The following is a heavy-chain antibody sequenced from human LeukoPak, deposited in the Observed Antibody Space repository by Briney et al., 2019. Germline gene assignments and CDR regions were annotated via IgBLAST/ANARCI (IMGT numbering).Heavy chain of an antibody. Sequence: ASVKVSCKASGYTFTGYYMHWVRQAPGQGLEWMGWINPNSGGTNYAQKFQGRVTMTRDTSISTAYMELSRLRSDDTAVYYCARSDLYYYDSSGYYLPFDYWGQGTLVTVSS. V-gene: IGHV1-2*02. D-gene: IGHD3-22*01. CDR2: INPNSGGT. J-gene: IGHJ4*02. CDR3: ARSDLYYYDSSGYYLPFDY. CDR1: GYTFTGYY.